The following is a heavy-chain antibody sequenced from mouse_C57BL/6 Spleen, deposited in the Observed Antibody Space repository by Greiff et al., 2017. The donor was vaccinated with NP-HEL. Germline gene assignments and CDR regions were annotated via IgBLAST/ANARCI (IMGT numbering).Heavy chain of an antibody. CDR3: ARGNCGNYGFAY. CDR2: IDPSDSYT. V-gene: IGHV1-50*01. J-gene: IGHJ3*01. D-gene: IGHD2-1*01. Sequence: VQLQQPGAELVKPGASVKLSCKASGYTFTSYWMQWVKQRPGQGLEWIGEIDPSDSYTNYNQKFKGKATLTVDTSSSTAYMQLSSLTAEDSAVYCCARGNCGNYGFAYWGQGTPVTVSA. CDR1: GYTFTSYW.